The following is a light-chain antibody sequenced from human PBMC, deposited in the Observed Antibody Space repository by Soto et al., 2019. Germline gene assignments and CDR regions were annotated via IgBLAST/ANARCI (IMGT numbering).Light chain of an antibody. Sequence: QAVVTQEPSLTVSPGGTVTLTCASSTGAVNSGYYPNWFQQRPGQPPRALIYSTTYKHPWTPARFSGSLVGGKAALTLSGAQPEDEAEYYCLLFYGDGVVFGGGTKLTVL. CDR3: LLFYGDGVV. CDR1: TGAVNSGYY. CDR2: STT. J-gene: IGLJ2*01. V-gene: IGLV7-43*01.